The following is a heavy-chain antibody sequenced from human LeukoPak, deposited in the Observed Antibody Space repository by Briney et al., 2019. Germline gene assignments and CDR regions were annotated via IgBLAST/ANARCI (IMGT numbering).Heavy chain of an antibody. CDR2: ISYDGSNK. J-gene: IGHJ4*02. CDR1: GFTFSSYG. V-gene: IGHV3-30*03. CDR3: ARSGSGSNFLEY. D-gene: IGHD3-10*01. Sequence: GGSLRLSCAASGFTFSSYGMHWVRQAPGKGLEWVAVISYDGSNKYYADSVKGRFTISRDNSKNTLSLQMNSLRDEDTAVYYCARSGSGSNFLEYWGQGTLVTVSS.